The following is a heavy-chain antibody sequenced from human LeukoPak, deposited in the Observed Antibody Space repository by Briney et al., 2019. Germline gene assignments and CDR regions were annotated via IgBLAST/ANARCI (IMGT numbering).Heavy chain of an antibody. Sequence: SVKVSCKASGGTFSSYAISWVRQAPGQGLEWMGRIIPILGIANYARKFQGRVTITADKSTSTAYMELSSLRSEDTAVYYCARDSRLELPDYFDYWGQGTLVTVSS. CDR3: ARDSRLELPDYFDY. CDR2: IIPILGIA. D-gene: IGHD1-7*01. CDR1: GGTFSSYA. J-gene: IGHJ4*02. V-gene: IGHV1-69*04.